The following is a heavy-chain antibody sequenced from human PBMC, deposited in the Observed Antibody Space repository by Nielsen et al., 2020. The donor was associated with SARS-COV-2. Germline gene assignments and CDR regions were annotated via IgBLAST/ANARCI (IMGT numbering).Heavy chain of an antibody. Sequence: GGSLRLSCAASGFTFSSYGMHWVRQAPGKGLEWVAVIWYDGSNKYYADSVKGRFTISRDNSKNTLYLQMNSLRAEDTAVYYCAREVGGEMATIYYFDYWGQGTLVTVSS. CDR3: AREVGGEMATIYYFDY. J-gene: IGHJ4*02. CDR2: IWYDGSNK. V-gene: IGHV3-33*01. D-gene: IGHD5-24*01. CDR1: GFTFSSYG.